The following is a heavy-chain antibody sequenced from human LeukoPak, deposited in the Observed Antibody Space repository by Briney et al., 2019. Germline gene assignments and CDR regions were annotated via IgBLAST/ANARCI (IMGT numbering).Heavy chain of an antibody. V-gene: IGHV1-2*02. CDR1: GYTFTGYY. CDR2: INPNSGGT. D-gene: IGHD6-6*01. J-gene: IGHJ4*02. Sequence: ASVKVSCKASGYTFTGYYMHWVRQAPGQGLEWMGWINPNSGGTNYTQKFQGRVTMTRDTSISTAYMELSRLRSDDTAVYYCARPLTRSYSSSLGYWGQGTLVTVSS. CDR3: ARPLTRSYSSSLGY.